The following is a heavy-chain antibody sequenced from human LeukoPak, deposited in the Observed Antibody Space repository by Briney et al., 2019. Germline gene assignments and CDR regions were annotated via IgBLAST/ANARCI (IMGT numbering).Heavy chain of an antibody. CDR2: IYSSGST. CDR1: GGSISSYY. D-gene: IGHD2-21*01. Sequence: SETLSLTCTVSGGSISSYYWSWIRQPAEKGLEWIGRIYSSGSTNYNPSLKSRVTMSVDTSKNQFSLKLSSVTAADTAVYYCARFQGYCGGDCYPDAFDIWGQGTMVTVSS. CDR3: ARFQGYCGGDCYPDAFDI. J-gene: IGHJ3*02. V-gene: IGHV4-4*07.